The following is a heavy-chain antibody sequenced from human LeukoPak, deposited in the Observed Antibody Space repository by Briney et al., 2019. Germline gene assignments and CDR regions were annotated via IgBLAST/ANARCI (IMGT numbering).Heavy chain of an antibody. V-gene: IGHV4-31*03. CDR1: GGSISSGGYY. CDR3: ARDSGYRSGGSCLRAGAFDI. CDR2: IYYSGST. Sequence: SQTLSLTCTVSGGSISSGGYYWSWIRQHPGKGLEWIGYIYYSGSTYYNPSLKSRVTISVDTSKNQFSLKLSSVTAADTAVYYCARDSGYRSGGSCLRAGAFDIWGQGTMVTVSS. D-gene: IGHD2-15*01. J-gene: IGHJ3*02.